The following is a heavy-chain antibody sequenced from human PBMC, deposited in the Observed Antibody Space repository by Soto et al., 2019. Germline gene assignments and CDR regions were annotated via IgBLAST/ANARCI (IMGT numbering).Heavy chain of an antibody. CDR2: ISGSGGST. CDR1: GFTFSSYA. CDR3: AKDAPYYDILTGPASGGMDV. V-gene: IGHV3-23*01. Sequence: GGSLRLSCAASGFTFSSYAMSWVRQAPGKGLEWVSAISGSGGSTYYADSVKGRFTISRDNSKNTLYLQMNSLRAEDTAVYYCAKDAPYYDILTGPASGGMDVWGQGTTVTVSS. J-gene: IGHJ6*02. D-gene: IGHD3-9*01.